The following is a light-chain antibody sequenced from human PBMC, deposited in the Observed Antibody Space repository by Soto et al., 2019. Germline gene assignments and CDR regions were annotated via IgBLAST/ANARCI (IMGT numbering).Light chain of an antibody. V-gene: IGKV3-11*01. Sequence: EIVLTQSPGTLSLSPGERATLSCRASQSVSSIYLAWYQQKPGQAPRLLIYDASNRATGIPARFSGSGSGTDFTLTISSLEPEDFAVYYCQQRSNWPPSLTFGGGTKVDIK. CDR2: DAS. CDR1: QSVSSIY. J-gene: IGKJ4*01. CDR3: QQRSNWPPSLT.